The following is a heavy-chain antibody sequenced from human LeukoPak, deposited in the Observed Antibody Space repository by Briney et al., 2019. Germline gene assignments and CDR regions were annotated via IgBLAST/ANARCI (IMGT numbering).Heavy chain of an antibody. CDR2: INPSGGST. V-gene: IGHV1-46*01. Sequence: GASVKVSCKASGYTFTSYYMHWVRQAPGQGLEWMGIINPSGGSTSYAQKFQGRVTMTRDMSTSTVYMELSSLRSEDTAVYYCARDQGSYDFGSGYSRPHAFDIWGQGTMVTVSS. D-gene: IGHD3-3*01. CDR3: ARDQGSYDFGSGYSRPHAFDI. CDR1: GYTFTSYY. J-gene: IGHJ3*02.